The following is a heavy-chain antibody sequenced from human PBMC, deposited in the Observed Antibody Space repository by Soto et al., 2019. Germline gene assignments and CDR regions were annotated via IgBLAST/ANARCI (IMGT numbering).Heavy chain of an antibody. Sequence: EVQLVESGGGLVQPGGSLRLSCAASGFTFSSYLMHWVRQAPGKGLVWVSRISSDGTSTNNADSVKGRYTISRDNAKNTLYMQMSSLRAEDTAVYYCARNWYFDLWGRGTLVTVSS. V-gene: IGHV3-74*01. CDR3: ARNWYFDL. CDR2: ISSDGTST. J-gene: IGHJ2*01. CDR1: GFTFSSYL.